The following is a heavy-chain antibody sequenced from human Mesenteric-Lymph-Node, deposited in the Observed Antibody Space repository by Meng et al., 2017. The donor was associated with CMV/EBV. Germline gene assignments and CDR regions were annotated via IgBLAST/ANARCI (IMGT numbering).Heavy chain of an antibody. CDR3: AKAPTVTHRSYFDY. D-gene: IGHD4-11*01. CDR1: GFTFSDYW. Sequence: GVLKISCEVSGFTFSDYWMHWVRQVPGKGLVWVSRMNGDGSSRGYADSVEGRFSISRDNAKNTLYLQMNSLRAEDTAVYYRAKAPTVTHRSYFDYWGQGTLVTVSS. J-gene: IGHJ4*02. V-gene: IGHV3-74*01. CDR2: MNGDGSSR.